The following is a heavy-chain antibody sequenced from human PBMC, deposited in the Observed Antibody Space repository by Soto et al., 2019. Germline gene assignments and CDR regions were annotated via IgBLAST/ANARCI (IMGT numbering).Heavy chain of an antibody. CDR3: ARVATTMSVVVVAAEYNWFDP. Sequence: SVKVSCKASGGTFSSYTISWVRQAPGQGLEWMGRIIPILGIANYAQKFQGRVTITADKSTSTAYMELSSLRSEDTAVYYCARVATTMSVVVVAAEYNWFDPWGQGTLVTVSS. D-gene: IGHD2-15*01. CDR2: IIPILGIA. J-gene: IGHJ5*02. CDR1: GGTFSSYT. V-gene: IGHV1-69*02.